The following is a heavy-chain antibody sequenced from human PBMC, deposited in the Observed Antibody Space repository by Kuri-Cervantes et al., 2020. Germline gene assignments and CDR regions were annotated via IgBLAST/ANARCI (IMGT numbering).Heavy chain of an antibody. CDR1: GFTFSSYG. J-gene: IGHJ6*02. Sequence: GESLKISCAASGFTFSSYGMHWVRQAPGKGLEWVAVIWYDGSNKYYADSVKGRFTISRDNSKNTLYLQMNSLRAEDTAVYYCAREAHIVVVPAAISGGMAVWGQGTMVTVSS. D-gene: IGHD2-2*01. V-gene: IGHV3-33*01. CDR2: IWYDGSNK. CDR3: AREAHIVVVPAAISGGMAV.